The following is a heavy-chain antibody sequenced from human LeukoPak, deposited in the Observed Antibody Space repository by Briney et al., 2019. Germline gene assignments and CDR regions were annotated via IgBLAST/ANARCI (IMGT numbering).Heavy chain of an antibody. CDR3: ASGSAIFGVVSRGEFVY. V-gene: IGHV1-24*01. D-gene: IGHD3-3*01. CDR1: GYTLTELS. Sequence: ASVKVSCKVSGYTLTELSMHWVRQAPGRGLEWMGGFDPEDGETIYAQKFQGRVTMTEDTSRDTAYMELSSLRSEDTAVYYCASGSAIFGVVSRGEFVYWGQGTLVTVSS. J-gene: IGHJ4*02. CDR2: FDPEDGET.